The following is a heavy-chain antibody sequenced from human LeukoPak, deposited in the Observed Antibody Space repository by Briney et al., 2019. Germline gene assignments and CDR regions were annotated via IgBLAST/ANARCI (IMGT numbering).Heavy chain of an antibody. CDR3: ARDSYYDFWSGYYFSYPRGYYFDY. D-gene: IGHD3-3*01. CDR1: GYTFTSYG. J-gene: IGHJ4*02. CDR2: ISAYNGNT. V-gene: IGHV1-18*01. Sequence: ASVKVSCKASGYTFTSYGISWVRQAPGQGLEWMGWISAYNGNTNYAQMLQGRVTMTTDTSTSTAYMELRSLRSDDTAVYYCARDSYYDFWSGYYFSYPRGYYFDYWGQGTLVTVSS.